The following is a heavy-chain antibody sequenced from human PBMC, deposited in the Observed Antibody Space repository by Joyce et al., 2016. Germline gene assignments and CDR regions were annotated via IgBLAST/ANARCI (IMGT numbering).Heavy chain of an antibody. CDR2: IMPTSETP. CDR1: GGSFSNNA. CDR3: ARGGIYTSTWSPYDS. V-gene: IGHV1-69*01. D-gene: IGHD6-6*01. Sequence: QVQLVQSGAEVKKPGSSVRVSCTASGGSFSNNAISWVRQAPGHGLEWLGGIMPTSETPKSERKFRDRVTITADASSSTAYMVLTNLTYEDTALYYCARGGIYTSTWSPYDSWGQGTLVTVSS. J-gene: IGHJ4*02.